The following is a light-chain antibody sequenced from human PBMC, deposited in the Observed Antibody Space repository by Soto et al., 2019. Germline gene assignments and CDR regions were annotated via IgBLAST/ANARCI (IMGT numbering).Light chain of an antibody. CDR2: EGS. J-gene: IGLJ2*01. V-gene: IGLV2-23*03. Sequence: QSALTQPASVSGSPGQSITISCTGTSSDVGSYNLVSWFQQHPVKAPKLMIYEGSKRPSGVSNRFSDSKSGNTASLTISGLQDEHEADYYSCSYAGSSTFVIFGGGTKLTVL. CDR3: CSYAGSSTFVI. CDR1: SSDVGSYNL.